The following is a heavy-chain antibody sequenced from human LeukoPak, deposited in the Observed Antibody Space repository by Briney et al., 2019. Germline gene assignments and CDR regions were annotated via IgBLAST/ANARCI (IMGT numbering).Heavy chain of an antibody. V-gene: IGHV3-11*04. Sequence: GGSLRLSCAASGFTFSDYYMSWIRQAPGKGLEWVSYISSSGSTIYYADSVKGRFTISRDNAKNSLYLQMNSLRAEDTAVYYCARLRTNYYHYMDVWGKGTTVTVSS. D-gene: IGHD4-17*01. CDR2: ISSSGSTI. CDR3: ARLRTNYYHYMDV. CDR1: GFTFSDYY. J-gene: IGHJ6*03.